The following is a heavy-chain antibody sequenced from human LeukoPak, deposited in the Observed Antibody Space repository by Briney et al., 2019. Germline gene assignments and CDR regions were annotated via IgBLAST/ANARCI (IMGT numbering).Heavy chain of an antibody. CDR1: GYTFTSYG. Sequence: ASVKVSCKASGYTFTSYGISWVRQAPGQGLEWMGWISAYNGNTNYAQKLQGRVTMTTDTSTSTAYMELRSLRSDDTAMYYCARARYYDILTWVPPFDYWGQGTLVTVSS. V-gene: IGHV1-18*01. CDR3: ARARYYDILTWVPPFDY. CDR2: ISAYNGNT. D-gene: IGHD3-9*01. J-gene: IGHJ4*02.